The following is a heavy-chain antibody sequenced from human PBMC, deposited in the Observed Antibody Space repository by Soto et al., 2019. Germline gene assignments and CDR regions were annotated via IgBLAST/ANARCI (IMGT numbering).Heavy chain of an antibody. CDR3: AKSSGGSSWYPPDH. D-gene: IGHD6-13*01. Sequence: QVQLVESGGGVVQPGGSLRLSCAASGFIFSSYGMQWVRQSPGEGLEWVATTANDGSAQYYADSVKGRFTISRYNSKNTLFLQMESLRPEDTGVYYCAKSSGGSSWYPPDHWGEGTLVTVSS. CDR2: TANDGSAQ. V-gene: IGHV3-30*18. J-gene: IGHJ4*02. CDR1: GFIFSSYG.